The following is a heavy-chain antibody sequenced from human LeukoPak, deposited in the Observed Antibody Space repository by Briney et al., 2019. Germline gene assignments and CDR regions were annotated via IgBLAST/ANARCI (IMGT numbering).Heavy chain of an antibody. CDR3: ARGSGGSGSYLFDY. CDR2: IYTSGRS. CDR1: GGSMSNYY. D-gene: IGHD3-10*01. V-gene: IGHV4-4*07. Sequence: SETLSLTCSVSGGSMSNYYVSWIRQPAGKGLEWIGGIYTSGRSKYNPSLKSRVTMSVDTSKNQFSLKLSSVTAADTAVYYCARGSGGSGSYLFDYWGQGTLVTVSS. J-gene: IGHJ4*02.